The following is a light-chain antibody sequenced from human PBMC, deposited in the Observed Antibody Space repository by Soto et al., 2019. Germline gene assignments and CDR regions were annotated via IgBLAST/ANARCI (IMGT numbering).Light chain of an antibody. CDR3: QYYNNYCWT. Sequence: DIQLTQSPSTLSASVGDRVTITCRASRSISSWLAWYQQKPGKAPKFLIYKTSDLESGVPSRFSGSGSGTEFTLTISSLQHDDFATYYCQYYNNYCWTFGQVTKVEIK. V-gene: IGKV1-5*03. J-gene: IGKJ1*01. CDR2: KTS. CDR1: RSISSW.